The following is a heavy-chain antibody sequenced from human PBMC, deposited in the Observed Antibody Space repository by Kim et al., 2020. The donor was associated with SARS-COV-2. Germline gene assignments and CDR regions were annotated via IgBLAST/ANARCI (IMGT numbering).Heavy chain of an antibody. CDR3: ARFSYSSGWYVFDY. D-gene: IGHD6-19*01. Sequence: PSLKGRVTISVDKSKNQFSLKLSSVTAADTAVYYCARFSYSSGWYVFDYWGQGTLVTVSS. J-gene: IGHJ4*02. V-gene: IGHV4-4*02.